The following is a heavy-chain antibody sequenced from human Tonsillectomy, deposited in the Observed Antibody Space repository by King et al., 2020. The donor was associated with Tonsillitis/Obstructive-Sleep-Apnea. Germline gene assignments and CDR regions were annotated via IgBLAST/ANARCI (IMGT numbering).Heavy chain of an antibody. CDR2: IDYSGST. Sequence: VQLQESGPGLVKPSETLSLTCTVSGGPISSYYWSWIRQPPGKGLEWIGYIDYSGSTNYNPSLKSRVTISVDTPKNQFSLKLSSVTAADTAVYYCAREALDAFDIWGQGTLVTVSS. CDR1: GGPISSYY. CDR3: AREALDAFDI. V-gene: IGHV4-59*01. J-gene: IGHJ3*02.